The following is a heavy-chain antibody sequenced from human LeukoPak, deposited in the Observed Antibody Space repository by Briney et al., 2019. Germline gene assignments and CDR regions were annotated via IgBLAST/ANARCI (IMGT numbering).Heavy chain of an antibody. D-gene: IGHD3-16*01. Sequence: PGGSLRLSCAASGFTFSRYWMNWVRQAPGKGLKWVANIRPDVDEKHYVESVRGRFTISRDNAKNLLYLQMNSLRADDTAVYYCAREEYDEGALDYWGQGTLVTVSS. CDR3: AREEYDEGALDY. V-gene: IGHV3-7*01. CDR1: GFTFSRYW. J-gene: IGHJ4*02. CDR2: IRPDVDEK.